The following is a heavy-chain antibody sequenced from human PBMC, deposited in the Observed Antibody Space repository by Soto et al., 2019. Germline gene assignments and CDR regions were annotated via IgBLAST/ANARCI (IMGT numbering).Heavy chain of an antibody. Sequence: QVQLVQSGAEVKKPGASVKVSCKASGYTFTSYGISWVREAPGQGLEWMGWISAYNGNTNYAQKLKGRVTMTTDTSTSTAYMELRSLRSDDTAVYYCAGDMFVVVVPAAHYGMDVWGQGTTVTVSS. D-gene: IGHD2-2*01. J-gene: IGHJ6*02. CDR3: AGDMFVVVVPAAHYGMDV. V-gene: IGHV1-18*01. CDR1: GYTFTSYG. CDR2: ISAYNGNT.